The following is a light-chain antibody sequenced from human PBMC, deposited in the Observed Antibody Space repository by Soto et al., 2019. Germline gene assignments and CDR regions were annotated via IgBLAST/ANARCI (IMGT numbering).Light chain of an antibody. CDR3: QKSET. V-gene: IGKV1-27*01. Sequence: DIQMNKSPSSLSAYVVDRVTITCRASQGISNYLAWYQQKPGKVPKLLIYAASTLQSGVPSRFSGSGSGTDFTLTISSLQPEDVATHYCQKSETFGQGTKVDIK. CDR2: AAS. J-gene: IGKJ1*01. CDR1: QGISNY.